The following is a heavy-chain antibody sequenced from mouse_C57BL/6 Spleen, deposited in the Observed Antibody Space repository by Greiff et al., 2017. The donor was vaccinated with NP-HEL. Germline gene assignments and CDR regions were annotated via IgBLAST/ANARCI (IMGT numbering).Heavy chain of an antibody. Sequence: VQLQQSGPELVKPGASVKISCKASGYAFSSSWMNWVKQRPGKGLECIGRIYPGDGDTNYNGKFKGKATLTADKSSSTAYMQLSSLTSEDSAVYFCARGYGSPYWYFDVWGTGTTVTVSS. CDR2: IYPGDGDT. CDR3: ARGYGSPYWYFDV. D-gene: IGHD1-1*01. CDR1: GYAFSSSW. V-gene: IGHV1-82*01. J-gene: IGHJ1*03.